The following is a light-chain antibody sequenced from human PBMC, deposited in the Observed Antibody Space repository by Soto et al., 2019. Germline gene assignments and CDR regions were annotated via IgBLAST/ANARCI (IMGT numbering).Light chain of an antibody. V-gene: IGKV3-15*01. Sequence: EIVMTQSPATLSVSLEERATLSCTASQTLSTNLVWYQQRPGQAPRLLIYGASTRATGIPARFSRSGAGTEFTLTITSLQSEDFAVYYCHQYSKWWTFGQGTKVEIK. CDR1: QTLSTN. CDR3: HQYSKWWT. CDR2: GAS. J-gene: IGKJ1*01.